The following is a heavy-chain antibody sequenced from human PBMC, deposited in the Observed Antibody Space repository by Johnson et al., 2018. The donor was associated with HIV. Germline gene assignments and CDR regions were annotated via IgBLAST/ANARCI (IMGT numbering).Heavy chain of an antibody. Sequence: EVQLVESGGGVVQPGGSLRLSCAVSGFTFSSYGMHWVRQAPGKGLEWVSGINWNGGSTGYADSVKGRFTLSRDNAKNSLYLQMNSLRAEDTAVYYCASRSYGYVRHAFDIWGQGTMVTVSS. CDR3: ASRSYGYVRHAFDI. V-gene: IGHV3-20*04. CDR1: GFTFSSYG. D-gene: IGHD5-18*01. J-gene: IGHJ3*02. CDR2: INWNGGST.